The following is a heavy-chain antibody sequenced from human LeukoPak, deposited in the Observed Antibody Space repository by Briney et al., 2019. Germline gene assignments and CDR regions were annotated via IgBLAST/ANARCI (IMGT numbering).Heavy chain of an antibody. V-gene: IGHV4-4*07. J-gene: IGHJ4*02. CDR3: VVSLTWFGDGRGYFDY. Sequence: KPSETLSLTCTVSGGSISSYYWSWIRQPAGKGLEWIRRIYTSGSTNYNPSLKSRVTMSVDTSKNQFSLKLSSVTAADTAVYYCVVSLTWFGDGRGYFDYWGQGTLVTVSS. D-gene: IGHD3-10*01. CDR2: IYTSGST. CDR1: GGSISSYY.